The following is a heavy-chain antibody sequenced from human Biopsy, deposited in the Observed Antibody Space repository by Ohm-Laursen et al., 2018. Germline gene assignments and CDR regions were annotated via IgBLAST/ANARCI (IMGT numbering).Heavy chain of an antibody. CDR3: ARHPTGFWFDP. CDR1: GGSISSETNY. Sequence: GTLSLTCAVSGGSISSETNYWGWIRQPPEKGLEWIGSIFYGGTTYYNPSLKSRVTISVDTSKNQFSLNLSSVTGADTAVYYCARHPTGFWFDPWGQGTLVTVSS. J-gene: IGHJ5*02. V-gene: IGHV4-39*01. CDR2: IFYGGTT.